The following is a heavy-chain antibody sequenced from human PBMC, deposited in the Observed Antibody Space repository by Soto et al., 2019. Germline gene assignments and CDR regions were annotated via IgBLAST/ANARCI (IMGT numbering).Heavy chain of an antibody. CDR1: GDSISRYY. Sequence: SETLSLTCNVSGDSISRYYWSWIRQPPGKGLEWIGYSYYSGSTNYNPSLKSRVTISVDTSKNQFSLKLSSVTAADTAVYYCARHVQWLVTFDYCGQGTLVTVSS. CDR3: ARHVQWLVTFDY. CDR2: SYYSGST. D-gene: IGHD6-19*01. J-gene: IGHJ4*02. V-gene: IGHV4-59*08.